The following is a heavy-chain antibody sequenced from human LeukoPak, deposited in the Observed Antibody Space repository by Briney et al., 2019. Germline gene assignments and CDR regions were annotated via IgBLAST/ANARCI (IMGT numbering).Heavy chain of an antibody. Sequence: GGSLRLPCAASGFTFSSYWMSWVRQAPGKGLEWVANIKQDGSEKYYVDSVKGRFTISRDNAKSSLYLQMNSLRAEDTAVYYCARYRYQLLHYYYYYYMDVWGKGTTVTISS. J-gene: IGHJ6*03. CDR1: GFTFSSYW. V-gene: IGHV3-7*01. CDR2: IKQDGSEK. CDR3: ARYRYQLLHYYYYYYMDV. D-gene: IGHD2-2*01.